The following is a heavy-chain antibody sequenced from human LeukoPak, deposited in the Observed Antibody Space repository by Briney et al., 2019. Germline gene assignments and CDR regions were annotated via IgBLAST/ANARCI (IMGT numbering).Heavy chain of an antibody. V-gene: IGHV5-10-1*01. J-gene: IGHJ3*02. CDR2: IDPSDSYT. CDR3: ARGDGYCSGGSCPADAFDI. CDR1: GYSFTSYW. D-gene: IGHD2-15*01. Sequence: GESLKISCKGSGYSFTSYWISWVRQMPGKGLEWMGRIDPSDSYTNYSPSFQGHVTISADKSISTAYLQWSSLKASDTAMYYCARGDGYCSGGSCPADAFDIWDQGTMVTVSS.